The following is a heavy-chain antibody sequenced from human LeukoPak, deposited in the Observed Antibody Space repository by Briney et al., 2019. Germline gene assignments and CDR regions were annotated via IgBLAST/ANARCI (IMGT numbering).Heavy chain of an antibody. J-gene: IGHJ4*02. Sequence: GGSLRLSCAASGFTFSSYAMSWVRQAPGKGLEWVSAFSGSGGSTYYADSVKGRFTISRDNSKNTLYLQMNSLRAEDTAVYYCAKAMSSSWYYFDYWGQGTLVTVSS. D-gene: IGHD6-13*01. CDR3: AKAMSSSWYYFDY. CDR2: FSGSGGST. CDR1: GFTFSSYA. V-gene: IGHV3-23*01.